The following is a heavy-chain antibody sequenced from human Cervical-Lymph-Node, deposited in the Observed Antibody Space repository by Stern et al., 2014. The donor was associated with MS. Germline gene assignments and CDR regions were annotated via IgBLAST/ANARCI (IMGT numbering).Heavy chain of an antibody. CDR2: MNPNSCNT. V-gene: IGHV1-8*01. CDR3: ARSLGYYYGMDV. CDR1: GYTFTSYD. J-gene: IGHJ6*02. Sequence: VQLVESGAEVKKPGASVKVSCKASGYTFTSYDINWVRQATGQGLEWMGWMNPNSCNTGYAQKFQGRVTMTRNTSISTAYMELSSLRSQDTAVYYCARSLGYYYGMDVWGQGTTVTVSS.